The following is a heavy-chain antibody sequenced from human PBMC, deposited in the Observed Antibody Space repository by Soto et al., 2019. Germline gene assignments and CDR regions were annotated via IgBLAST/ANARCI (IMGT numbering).Heavy chain of an antibody. CDR3: ARGGSSWTLDHYFDY. J-gene: IGHJ4*02. D-gene: IGHD6-13*01. CDR2: IIPIFGTA. Sequence: QVQLVQSGAEVKKPGSSVKVSCKASGGTFSSYAISWVRQAPGQGLEWMGGIIPIFGTANYAQKFQGRVTIPADESTSTAYMELRSLRSEDTAVYYCARGGSSWTLDHYFDYWGQGTLFTVSS. V-gene: IGHV1-69*01. CDR1: GGTFSSYA.